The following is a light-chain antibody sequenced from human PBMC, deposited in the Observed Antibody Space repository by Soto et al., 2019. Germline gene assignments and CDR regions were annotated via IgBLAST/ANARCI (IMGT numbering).Light chain of an antibody. CDR2: ELN. CDR3: SSYVTGNSLI. J-gene: IGLJ2*01. Sequence: QSVLTQPPSASGSPGQSVTISCTGTSRDVGGHDYVSWYQQHPGKAPKLMIYELNKRPSGVPDRFSGSKSGDTASLTVSGLQSEDEAHYYCSSYVTGNSLIFGGGTKVTVL. CDR1: SRDVGGHDY. V-gene: IGLV2-8*01.